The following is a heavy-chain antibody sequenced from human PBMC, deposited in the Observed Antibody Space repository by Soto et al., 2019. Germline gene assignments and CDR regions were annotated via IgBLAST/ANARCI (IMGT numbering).Heavy chain of an antibody. Sequence: EVLVVESGGGLVQPGGSLGLSCEVSGFTFSGFWMSWFRQAPGKGLEWVANVNHGGSEKHYVDSVEGRFTISRDNAKNSLYLQMNSLRAEDTAVYYCARDRYDDRYWGQGTLVIVSS. J-gene: IGHJ4*02. D-gene: IGHD3-22*01. CDR1: GFTFSGFW. CDR3: ARDRYDDRY. CDR2: VNHGGSEK. V-gene: IGHV3-7*04.